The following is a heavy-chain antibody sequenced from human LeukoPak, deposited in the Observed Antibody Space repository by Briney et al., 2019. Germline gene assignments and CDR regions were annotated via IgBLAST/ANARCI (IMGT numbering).Heavy chain of an antibody. Sequence: SETLSLTCTVSGGSISSYYWSWIRQPAGKGLEWIGRIYTSGSTNYNPSLKSRVTMSVDTSKNQFSLKLSSVTAADTAVYYCARDRAVAGRPTFFDYWGQGTLVTVSS. CDR2: IYTSGST. J-gene: IGHJ4*02. CDR3: ARDRAVAGRPTFFDY. D-gene: IGHD6-19*01. V-gene: IGHV4-4*07. CDR1: GGSISSYY.